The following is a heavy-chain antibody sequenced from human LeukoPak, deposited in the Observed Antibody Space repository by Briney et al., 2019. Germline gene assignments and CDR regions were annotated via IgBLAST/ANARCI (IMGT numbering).Heavy chain of an antibody. Sequence: GGSLRLSCAASGFTFSNAWMSWVRQAPGKGLEWVGRIKSKTDGGTTDYAAPVKGRFTISRDDSKNTLYLQMNSLKTEDTAVYYCTTDSPYCGGDCYSGLPYDYWGQGTLVTVSS. CDR1: GFTFSNAW. D-gene: IGHD2-21*02. CDR3: TTDSPYCGGDCYSGLPYDY. J-gene: IGHJ4*02. CDR2: IKSKTDGGTT. V-gene: IGHV3-15*01.